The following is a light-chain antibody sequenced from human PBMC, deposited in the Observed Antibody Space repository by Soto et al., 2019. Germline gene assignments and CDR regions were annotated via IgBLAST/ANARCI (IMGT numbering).Light chain of an antibody. J-gene: IGKJ2*02. V-gene: IGKV1-39*01. CDR3: QQSYSTLLWT. Sequence: DIQMTQSPSSLSASVGDRVTITCRAGQSISSYLNWYQQKPGKAPKLLIYAASSLQSGVPSRFSGSGSGTDFTLTISSLQPEDFATYYCQQSYSTLLWTFGQGTKLEIK. CDR2: AAS. CDR1: QSISSY.